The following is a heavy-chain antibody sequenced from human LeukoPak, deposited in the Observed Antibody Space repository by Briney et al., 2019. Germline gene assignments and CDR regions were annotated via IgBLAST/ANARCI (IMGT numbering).Heavy chain of an antibody. D-gene: IGHD5-18*01. CDR3: ARASYSYGFSHLDY. Sequence: RGSLRLSCAASGFTFSSYSMTWVRQAPGKGLEWVSYISSSSSTIYYADSVKGRFTISRDNAKNSLYLQMNSLRDEDTAVYYCARASYSYGFSHLDYWGQGTLVTVSS. J-gene: IGHJ4*02. CDR2: ISSSSSTI. V-gene: IGHV3-48*02. CDR1: GFTFSSYS.